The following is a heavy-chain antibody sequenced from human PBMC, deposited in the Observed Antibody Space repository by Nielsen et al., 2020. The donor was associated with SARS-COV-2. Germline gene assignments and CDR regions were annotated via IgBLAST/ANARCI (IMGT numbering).Heavy chain of an antibody. CDR2: IKEDGREG. J-gene: IGHJ6*02. D-gene: IGHD2-2*01. CDR1: GFTFSSYW. CDR3: ARGYCSSTSCYARIAADYYGMDV. Sequence: GESLKISCAASGFTFSSYWMSWVRQAPGKGLEWVANIKEDGREGYYVDSVKGRFTISRDNAKNSLYLQMNSLRAEDTALYHCARGYCSSTSCYARIAADYYGMDVWGQGTTVTVSS. V-gene: IGHV3-7*03.